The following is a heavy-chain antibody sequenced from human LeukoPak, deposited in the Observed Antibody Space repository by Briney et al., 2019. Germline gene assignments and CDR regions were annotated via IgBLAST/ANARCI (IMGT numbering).Heavy chain of an antibody. Sequence: ASVKVSCKASGYTFSGYYMHWVQQAPGQGLEWMGWINPNSGATNYAQTLQGRVTMTRDTSISIVYMELSRLRADDTAVYYCASSGSYSQFDYWGQGTLVTVSS. J-gene: IGHJ4*02. CDR1: GYTFSGYY. CDR2: INPNSGAT. D-gene: IGHD3-10*01. V-gene: IGHV1-2*02. CDR3: ASSGSYSQFDY.